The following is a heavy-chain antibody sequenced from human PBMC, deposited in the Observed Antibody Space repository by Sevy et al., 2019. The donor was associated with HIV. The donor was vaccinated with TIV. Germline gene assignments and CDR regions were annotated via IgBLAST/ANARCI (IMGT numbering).Heavy chain of an antibody. CDR1: GFTFSSYA. V-gene: IGHV3-23*01. D-gene: IGHD3-9*01. CDR2: ISGSGGST. Sequence: GGSLRLSYAASGFTFSSYAMSWVRQAPGKGLEWVSAISGSGGSTYYADSVKGRFTISRDNSKNTLYLQMNSLRAEDTAVYYCAKGVYYDILTGYHDYWGQGTLVTVSS. CDR3: AKGVYYDILTGYHDY. J-gene: IGHJ4*02.